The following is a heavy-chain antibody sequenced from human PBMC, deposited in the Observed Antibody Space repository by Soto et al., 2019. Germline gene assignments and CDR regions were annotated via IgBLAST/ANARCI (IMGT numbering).Heavy chain of an antibody. CDR1: RFAFGNSW. Sequence: EVQLVESGGGLVQPGGSLRLSCAASRFAFGNSWMTWVRLAPGKGLEWVANIKGDGSAKSYLDSVRGRFTVSRDNAENSLFLQMNILRAEDTALYYCARDVSPGSGGYYLDAFDIWGQGTMVTVSS. CDR2: IKGDGSAK. J-gene: IGHJ3*02. CDR3: ARDVSPGSGGYYLDAFDI. V-gene: IGHV3-7*05. D-gene: IGHD6-25*01.